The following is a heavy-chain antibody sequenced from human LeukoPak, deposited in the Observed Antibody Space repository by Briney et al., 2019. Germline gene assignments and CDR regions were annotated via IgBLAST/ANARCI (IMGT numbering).Heavy chain of an antibody. CDR2: IIPILGIA. CDR1: GYTFTSYD. J-gene: IGHJ4*02. CDR3: AGHCSGGSCYSVFGAGIDY. V-gene: IGHV1-69*04. Sequence: ASVKVSCKASGYTFTSYDINWVRQATGQGLEWMGRIIPILGIANYAQKFQGRVTITADKSTSTAYMELSSLRSEDTAAYYCAGHCSGGSCYSVFGAGIDYWGQGTLVTVSS. D-gene: IGHD2-15*01.